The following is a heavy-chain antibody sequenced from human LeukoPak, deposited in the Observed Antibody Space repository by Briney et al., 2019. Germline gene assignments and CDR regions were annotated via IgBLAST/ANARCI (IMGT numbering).Heavy chain of an antibody. D-gene: IGHD3-10*01. CDR3: ARIITMVRGVIVRGYNWFDP. J-gene: IGHJ5*02. Sequence: GASVKVSCKASGYTFTSYGISWVRPAPGQGLEWMGWISAYNGNTNYAQKLQGRVTMTTDTSTSTAYMEPRSLRSDDTAVYYCARIITMVRGVIVRGYNWFDPWGQGTLVTVSS. CDR2: ISAYNGNT. V-gene: IGHV1-18*01. CDR1: GYTFTSYG.